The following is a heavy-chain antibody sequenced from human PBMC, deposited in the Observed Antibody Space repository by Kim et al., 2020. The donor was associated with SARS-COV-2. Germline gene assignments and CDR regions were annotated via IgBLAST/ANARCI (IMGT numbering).Heavy chain of an antibody. CDR1: GGSISSGGYY. CDR3: ARANSGYALGGGGPDY. CDR2: IYYSGST. D-gene: IGHD5-12*01. V-gene: IGHV4-31*03. J-gene: IGHJ4*02. Sequence: SETLSLTCTVSGGSISSGGYYWSWIRQHPGKGLEWIGYIYYSGSTYYNPSLKSRVTISVDTSKNQFSLKLSSVTAADTAVYYCARANSGYALGGGGPDYWGQGTLVTVSS.